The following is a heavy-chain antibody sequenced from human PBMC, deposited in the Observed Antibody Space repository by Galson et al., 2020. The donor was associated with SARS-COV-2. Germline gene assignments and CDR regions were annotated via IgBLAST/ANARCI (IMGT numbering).Heavy chain of an antibody. D-gene: IGHD3-10*01. J-gene: IGHJ4*02. V-gene: IGHV4-34*01. CDR1: VGSFSGYY. CDR3: PRGVPGY. CDR2: INHRGST. Sequence: SETLSLTCAVDVGSFSGYYCSWIRQSPGKGLEWIGEINHRGSTNYKPSLRSRVTISVDTSKTQFSLKLTAVTAADTAVYYCPRGVPGYWGQGGLVTVSS.